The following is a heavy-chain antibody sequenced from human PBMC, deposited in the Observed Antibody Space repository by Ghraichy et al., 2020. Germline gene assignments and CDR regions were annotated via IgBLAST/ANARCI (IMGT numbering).Heavy chain of an antibody. CDR1: GFTFSSYS. CDR3: ASTAEQWLGIDY. V-gene: IGHV3-21*01. CDR2: ISSSSSYI. J-gene: IGHJ4*02. Sequence: GGSLRLSCAASGFTFSSYSMNWVRQAPGKGLEWVSSISSSSSYIYYADSVKGRFTISRDNAKNSLYLQMNSLRAEDTAVYYCASTAEQWLGIDYWGQGTLVTVSS. D-gene: IGHD6-19*01.